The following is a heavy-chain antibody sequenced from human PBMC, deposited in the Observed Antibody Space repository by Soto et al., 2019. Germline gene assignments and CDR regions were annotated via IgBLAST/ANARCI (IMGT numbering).Heavy chain of an antibody. Sequence: PGESLKISCPASGYSFISSWIGWVRQMPGKGLEWMGIIYPGDSDTRYSPSFQGQVTISADKSTSTAYLQWSSLKASDTATYYCARMMAASGTAFDYWGQGALLTVSS. CDR2: IYPGDSDT. D-gene: IGHD6-13*01. J-gene: IGHJ4*02. V-gene: IGHV5-51*01. CDR1: GYSFISSW. CDR3: ARMMAASGTAFDY.